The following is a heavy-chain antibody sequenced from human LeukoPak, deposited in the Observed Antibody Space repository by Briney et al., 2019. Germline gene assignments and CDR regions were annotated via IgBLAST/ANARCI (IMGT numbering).Heavy chain of an antibody. CDR2: ISAYNGNT. V-gene: IGHV1-18*01. D-gene: IGHD1-26*01. J-gene: IGHJ1*01. CDR1: GYTFTSYG. Sequence: ASVKVSCKASGYTFTSYGISWVRQAPGQGLEWMGWISAYNGNTNYAQKLQGRVTMTTDTSTSTAYMELRSLRFDDTAVYYCARGPLVGATTGYFQHWGQGTLVTVSS. CDR3: ARGPLVGATTGYFQH.